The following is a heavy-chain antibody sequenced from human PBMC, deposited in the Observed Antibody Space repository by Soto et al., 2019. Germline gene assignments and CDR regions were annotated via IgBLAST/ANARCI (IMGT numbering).Heavy chain of an antibody. Sequence: QVQLVQSGAEVKKPGSSVKVSCKASGGTFSSYTISWVRQSPGQGLEWMGRIIPILGIANYAQKFQGSVTITADKSTSTASIELSSLRSEDTAVYYCARVQGPPSRLGSLDIWGQATMVTVSS. CDR2: IIPILGIA. D-gene: IGHD1-1*01. J-gene: IGHJ3*02. CDR3: ARVQGPPSRLGSLDI. CDR1: GGTFSSYT. V-gene: IGHV1-69*02.